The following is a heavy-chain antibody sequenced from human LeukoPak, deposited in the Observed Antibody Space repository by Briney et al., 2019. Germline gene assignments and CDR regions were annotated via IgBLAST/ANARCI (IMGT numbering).Heavy chain of an antibody. CDR1: GGTFSSYA. V-gene: IGHV1-69*13. J-gene: IGHJ5*02. CDR2: IIPIFGTA. Sequence: EASVKVSCKASGGTFSSYAISWVQQAPGQGLEWMGGIIPIFGTANYAQKFQGRVTITADESTSTAYMELSSLRSEDTAVYYCARIGYSGYDGLFRGNWFDPWGQGTLVTVSS. D-gene: IGHD5-12*01. CDR3: ARIGYSGYDGLFRGNWFDP.